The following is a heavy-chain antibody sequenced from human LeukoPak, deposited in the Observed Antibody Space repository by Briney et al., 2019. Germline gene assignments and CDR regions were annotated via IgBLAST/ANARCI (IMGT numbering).Heavy chain of an antibody. J-gene: IGHJ5*02. V-gene: IGHV1-69*01. D-gene: IGHD6-19*01. CDR3: ARGGSSGWYGDNWFDP. Sequence: LVKVSCKASGGTFSSYAISWVRQAPGQGLEWMGGIISIFGTANYAQKFQGRVTITADESTSTAYMELSSLRSEDTAVYYCARGGSSGWYGDNWFDPWGQGTLVTVSS. CDR1: GGTFSSYA. CDR2: IISIFGTA.